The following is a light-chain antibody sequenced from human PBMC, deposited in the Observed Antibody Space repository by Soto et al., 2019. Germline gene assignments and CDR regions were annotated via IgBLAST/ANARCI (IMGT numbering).Light chain of an antibody. CDR3: QQYNSYK. J-gene: IGKJ1*01. Sequence: DIQMTQSPSSLSASVGDRVTITCRASQSISSSLNWYQQKPGKAPNLLIYDASSLESGVPSRFSGSGSGTEFTLTISSLQPDDFATYYCQQYNSYKFGQGTKVDIK. V-gene: IGKV1-5*01. CDR1: QSISSS. CDR2: DAS.